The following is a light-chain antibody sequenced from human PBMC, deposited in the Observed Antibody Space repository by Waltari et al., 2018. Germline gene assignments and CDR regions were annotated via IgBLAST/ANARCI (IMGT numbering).Light chain of an antibody. J-gene: IGLJ2*01. CDR1: SSDVGGYNY. CDR2: EVH. V-gene: IGLV2-8*01. Sequence: QSALTQPPSASGSPGQSVTISCTGTSSDVGGYNYVSWYQQHPGKAPKLMIYEVHKSPPWVPDRFSGSKSGNTASLTVSGLQAEDEADYYCSSYAGSTLFGGGTKLTVL. CDR3: SSYAGSTL.